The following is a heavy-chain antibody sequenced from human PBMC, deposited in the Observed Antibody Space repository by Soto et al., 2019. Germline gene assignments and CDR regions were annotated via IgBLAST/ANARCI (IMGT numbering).Heavy chain of an antibody. D-gene: IGHD2-2*01. J-gene: IGHJ6*02. CDR3: ARPSYALNWDFHYGMQV. CDR2: INQSGNT. CDR1: GGSFSGYY. V-gene: IGHV4-34*01. Sequence: SETLSLTCAVSGGSFSGYYWTWIRQIPGKGLEWIGEINQSGNTKYNPSLMSRVTMSVDTSRNQFSLKLRSVTAAGTAVYYCARPSYALNWDFHYGMQVWGQGTSVTVSS.